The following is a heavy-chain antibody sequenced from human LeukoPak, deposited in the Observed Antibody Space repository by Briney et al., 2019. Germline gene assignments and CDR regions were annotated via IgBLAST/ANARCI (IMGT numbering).Heavy chain of an antibody. CDR2: IDRDGGSS. CDR1: GFTFNSYW. D-gene: IGHD5-18*01. V-gene: IGHV3-74*01. CDR3: ARDEGLDTAMVKRGFDY. Sequence: GGSLRLSCAASGFTFNSYWMHWVRQAPGEGLVWVSSIDRDGGSSYYAASVKGRFTISRDNAKNTLFLQMNSLRAEDTAVYYCARDEGLDTAMVKRGFDYWGQGTLVTVSS. J-gene: IGHJ4*02.